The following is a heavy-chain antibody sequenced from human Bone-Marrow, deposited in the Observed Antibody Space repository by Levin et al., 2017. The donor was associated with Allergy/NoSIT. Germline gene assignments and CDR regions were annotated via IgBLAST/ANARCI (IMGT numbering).Heavy chain of an antibody. V-gene: IGHV1-2*06. J-gene: IGHJ3*02. D-gene: IGHD6-19*01. CDR3: ARVRQWLVHDAFDI. CDR1: GYTFTGYY. Sequence: ASVKVSCKASGYTFTGYYMHWVRQAPGQGLEWMGRINPNSGGTNYAQKFQGRVTMTRDTSISTAYMELSRLRSDDTAVYYCARVRQWLVHDAFDIWGQGTMVTVSS. CDR2: INPNSGGT.